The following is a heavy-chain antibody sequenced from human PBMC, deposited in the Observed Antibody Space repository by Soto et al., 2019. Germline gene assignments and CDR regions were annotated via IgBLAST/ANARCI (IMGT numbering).Heavy chain of an antibody. Sequence: SHTLSLTCAICGDNVSSNRAARNWNRQSPSRGLEWLGRTYYRSKWYKEYAPSVKSRITINPDTSKNQFSLQLNSVSPEDTAVYYCARTVGWLDPRGQGTLVTVSS. CDR1: GDNVSSNRAA. J-gene: IGHJ5*02. V-gene: IGHV6-1*01. CDR3: ARTVGWLDP. CDR2: TYYRSKWYK. D-gene: IGHD2-15*01.